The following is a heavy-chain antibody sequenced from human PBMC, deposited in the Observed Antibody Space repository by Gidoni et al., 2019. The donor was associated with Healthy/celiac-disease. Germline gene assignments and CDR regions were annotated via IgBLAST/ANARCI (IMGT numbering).Heavy chain of an antibody. V-gene: IGHV3-21*01. D-gene: IGHD5-18*01. J-gene: IGHJ4*02. CDR2: ISSSSSYI. CDR1: GFTFSSYS. Sequence: EVQLVESGGGLVKPGGSLRLSCAASGFTFSSYSMNWVRQAPGKGLEWVSSISSSSSYIYYADSVKGRFTISRDNAKNSLYLQMNSLRAEDTAVYYCARDLYSYENFDYWGQGTLVTVSS. CDR3: ARDLYSYENFDY.